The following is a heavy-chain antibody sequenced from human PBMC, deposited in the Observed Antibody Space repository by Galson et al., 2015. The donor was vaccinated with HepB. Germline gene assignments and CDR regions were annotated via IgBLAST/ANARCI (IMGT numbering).Heavy chain of an antibody. CDR1: GYTFINYD. CDR2: ISPSNGNT. D-gene: IGHD4-23*01. V-gene: IGHV1-18*01. CDR3: PRVVRAGAPYFDY. Sequence: SVKVSCKASGYTFINYDISWVRQAPGQGLEWMGWISPSNGNTNYAQKLQGRVTMTTDTSTSTAYMELSSLRSDDTAMYYCPRVVRAGAPYFDYWGQGTLVTVSS. J-gene: IGHJ4*02.